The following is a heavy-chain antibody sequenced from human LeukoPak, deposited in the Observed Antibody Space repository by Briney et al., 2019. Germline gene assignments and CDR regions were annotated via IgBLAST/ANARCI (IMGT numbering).Heavy chain of an antibody. CDR3: ARGPPPWWLGDMDYYYYGMDV. CDR2: MNPNSGNT. D-gene: IGHD5-12*01. Sequence: ASVKVSCKASGYTFTSYDINWVRQATGQGLEWMGWMNPNSGNTGYAQKFQGRVTMTRNTSISTAYMELSSLRSEDTAVYYCARGPPPWWLGDMDYYYYGMDVWGQGTTVTVSS. CDR1: GYTFTSYD. V-gene: IGHV1-8*01. J-gene: IGHJ6*02.